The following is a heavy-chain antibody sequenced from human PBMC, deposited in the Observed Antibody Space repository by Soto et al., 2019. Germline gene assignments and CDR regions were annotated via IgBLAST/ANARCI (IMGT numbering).Heavy chain of an antibody. Sequence: SETLSLTCTVSGGSISSYYWSWIRQPPGKGLEWIGYIYYSGSTNYNPSLKSRVTISVDTSKNQFSLKLSSVTAADTAGYYCARVYGDYLDYWGQGTLVTVSS. CDR2: IYYSGST. D-gene: IGHD4-17*01. J-gene: IGHJ4*02. CDR1: GGSISSYY. V-gene: IGHV4-59*01. CDR3: ARVYGDYLDY.